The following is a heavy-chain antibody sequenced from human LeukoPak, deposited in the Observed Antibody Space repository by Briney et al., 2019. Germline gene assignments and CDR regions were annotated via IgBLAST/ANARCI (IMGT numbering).Heavy chain of an antibody. CDR1: GGSITSHH. CDR2: IYSSGST. CDR3: ARENTMVRGAFDAFDI. J-gene: IGHJ3*02. D-gene: IGHD3-10*01. V-gene: IGHV4-4*07. Sequence: SETLSLTCTVSGGSITSHHWSWVRQPAGKALEWIGRIYSSGSTNYNPSLKSRVTMSVDTSKNQISLKLTSMTAADTAVYYCARENTMVRGAFDAFDIWGQGTMVTVSS.